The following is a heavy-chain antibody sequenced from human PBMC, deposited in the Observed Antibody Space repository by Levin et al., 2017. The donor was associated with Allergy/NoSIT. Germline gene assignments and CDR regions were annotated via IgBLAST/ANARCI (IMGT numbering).Heavy chain of an antibody. CDR2: ISYDGSNK. D-gene: IGHD2-15*01. CDR1: GFTFSSYG. J-gene: IGHJ4*02. Sequence: GESLKISCAASGFTFSSYGMHWVRQAPGKGLEWVAVISYDGSNKYYADSVKGRFTISRDNSKNTLYLQMNSLRAEDTAVYYCAKDGRGYCSGGSCYSYFDYWGQGTLVTVSS. CDR3: AKDGRGYCSGGSCYSYFDY. V-gene: IGHV3-30*18.